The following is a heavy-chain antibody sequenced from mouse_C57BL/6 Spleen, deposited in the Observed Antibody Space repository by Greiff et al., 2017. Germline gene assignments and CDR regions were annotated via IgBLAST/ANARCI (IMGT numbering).Heavy chain of an antibody. CDR2: IDPSDSYT. V-gene: IGHV1-69*01. CDR1: GYTFTSYW. J-gene: IGHJ2*01. D-gene: IGHD3-2*02. Sequence: VQLQQPGAELVMPGASVKLSCKASGYTFTSYWMHWVKQRPGQGLEWIGEIDPSDSYTNYNQKLQGKSTLTVDKSSSTAYMQLSSLTSEDSAVYYCARSPPDSSGYVGFFDYWGQGTTLTVSS. CDR3: ARSPPDSSGYVGFFDY.